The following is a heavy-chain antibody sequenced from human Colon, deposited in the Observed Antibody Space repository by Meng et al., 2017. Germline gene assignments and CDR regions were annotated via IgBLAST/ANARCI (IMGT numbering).Heavy chain of an antibody. CDR1: GFSLSTSGVG. CDR3: AHRLGPSGHSWDVGYFDF. J-gene: IGHJ4*02. CDR2: IYWDDDK. Sequence: QTPLKGSGPTPVKPTQTLALTCTFSGFSLSTSGVGVGWIRQPPGEALDYLALIYWDDDKRYNPSLKNRLTIAKDTSKNQVVLTMTNVDPVDTATYFCAHRLGPSGHSWDVGYFDFWGQGALVTVSS. D-gene: IGHD6-13*01. V-gene: IGHV2-5*02.